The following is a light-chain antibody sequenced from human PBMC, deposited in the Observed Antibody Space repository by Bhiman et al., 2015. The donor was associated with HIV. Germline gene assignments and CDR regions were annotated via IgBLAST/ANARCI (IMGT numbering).Light chain of an antibody. CDR2: YDS. Sequence: APGKTARITCGGNNIGSKSVHWYQRKPGQAPVLVIYYDSDRPSGIPERFSGSNSGNTATLTISRVEAGDEADYYCQVWDSSSNHPGVFGGGTKLTVL. CDR1: NIGSKS. CDR3: QVWDSSSNHPGV. V-gene: IGLV3-21*04. J-gene: IGLJ3*02.